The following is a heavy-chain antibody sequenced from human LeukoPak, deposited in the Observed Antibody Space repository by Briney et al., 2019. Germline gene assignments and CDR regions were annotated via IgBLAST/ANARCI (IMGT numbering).Heavy chain of an antibody. CDR1: GFTFSSYA. V-gene: IGHV3-23*01. CDR2: ISGSGGST. Sequence: PGGSLRLSCAASGFTFSSYAMSWVRQAPGKGLEWVSAISGSGGSTYYADSVKGRFTISRDNSKNTLYLQMNSLRAEDTAVYYCAKEGAYCGGDCYLDAFDIWGQGTMVTVSS. D-gene: IGHD2-21*02. J-gene: IGHJ3*02. CDR3: AKEGAYCGGDCYLDAFDI.